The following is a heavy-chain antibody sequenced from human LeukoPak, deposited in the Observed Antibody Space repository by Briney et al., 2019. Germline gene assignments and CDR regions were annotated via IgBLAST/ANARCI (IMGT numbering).Heavy chain of an antibody. CDR2: IYYSGST. V-gene: IGHV4-39*01. Sequence: PSETLSLTCTVSGGSISSSSYYWGWIRQPPGKGLEWIGSIYYSGSTYYNPSLKSRVTISVDTSKNQFSLKLSSVTAADTAVHYCARHPYDPLYDYWGQGTLVTVSS. D-gene: IGHD3-22*01. CDR1: GGSISSSSYY. J-gene: IGHJ4*02. CDR3: ARHPYDPLYDY.